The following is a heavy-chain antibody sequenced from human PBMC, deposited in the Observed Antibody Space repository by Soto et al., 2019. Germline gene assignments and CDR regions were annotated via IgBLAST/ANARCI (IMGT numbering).Heavy chain of an antibody. D-gene: IGHD1-1*01. CDR3: ARVGTGTFRDGSEYYFDY. J-gene: IGHJ4*02. V-gene: IGHV3-48*01. Sequence: EVQLVESGGGLVQPGGSLRLSCAASGFTFSSYSMNWVRQAPGKGLEWVSYISSSSSTIYYADSVKGRFTISRDNAKNSLYLQMNSLRAEDTAVYYCARVGTGTFRDGSEYYFDYWGQGTLVTVSS. CDR1: GFTFSSYS. CDR2: ISSSSSTI.